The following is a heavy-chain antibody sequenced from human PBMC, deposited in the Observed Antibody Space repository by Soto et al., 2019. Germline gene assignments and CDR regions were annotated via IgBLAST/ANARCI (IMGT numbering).Heavy chain of an antibody. V-gene: IGHV1-18*01. D-gene: IGHD3-22*01. CDR3: ARLRVVITRDPYFDY. Sequence: ASVKVSCKASGYTFTSYGISWVRQAPGQGLEWMGWISAYNGNTNYAQKLQGRVTMTTDTSTSTAYMELRSLRSDDTAVYYCARLRVVITRDPYFDYCGQGTLVTVSS. CDR1: GYTFTSYG. CDR2: ISAYNGNT. J-gene: IGHJ4*02.